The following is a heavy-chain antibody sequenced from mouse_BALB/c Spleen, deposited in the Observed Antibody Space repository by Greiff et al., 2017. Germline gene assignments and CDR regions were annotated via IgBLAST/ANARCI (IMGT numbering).Heavy chain of an antibody. J-gene: IGHJ2*01. D-gene: IGHD1-1*01. CDR2: ISYSGST. Sequence: EVMLVESGPGLVKPSQSLSLTCTVTGYSITSDYAWNWIRQFPGNKLEWMGYISYSGSTSYNPSLKSRISITRDTSKNQFFLQLNSVTTEDTATYYCARSEIYDGWDNGGKGTTLTVSS. CDR3: ARSEIYDGWDN. CDR1: GYSITSDYA. V-gene: IGHV3-2*02.